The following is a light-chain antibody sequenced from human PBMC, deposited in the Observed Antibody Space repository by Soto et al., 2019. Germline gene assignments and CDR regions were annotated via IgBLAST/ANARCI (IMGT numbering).Light chain of an antibody. V-gene: IGKV2-30*01. CDR1: QSLVYTNGNTY. CDR2: KVS. Sequence: DVVVTQSPLSLPVTLGQPASISCRSSQSLVYTNGNTYLAWFQQRPGQSPRRLIYKVSIRDSGVPDRFSGSGSGTEFTLTISRVEAEDVGVYYCMQCTNWPRTFGQGTKVEIK. J-gene: IGKJ1*01. CDR3: MQCTNWPRT.